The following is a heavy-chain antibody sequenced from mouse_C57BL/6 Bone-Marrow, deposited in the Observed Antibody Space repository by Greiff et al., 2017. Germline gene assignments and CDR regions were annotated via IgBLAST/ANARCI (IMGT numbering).Heavy chain of an antibody. CDR2: IDPANGNT. CDR1: GFNIKNTY. V-gene: IGHV14-3*01. CDR3: ARREVTTVVPFAY. D-gene: IGHD1-1*01. Sequence: VQLQQSVAELVRPGASVKLSCTASGFNIKNTYMHWVKQRPEQGLEWIGRIDPANGNTKYAPKFQGKATITADTSSNTAYLQRSSLPSEDTAIYYCARREVTTVVPFAYWGQGTLVTVSA. J-gene: IGHJ3*01.